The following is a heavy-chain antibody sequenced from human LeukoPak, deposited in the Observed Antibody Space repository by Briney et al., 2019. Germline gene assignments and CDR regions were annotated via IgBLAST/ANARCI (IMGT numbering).Heavy chain of an antibody. D-gene: IGHD2-15*01. J-gene: IGHJ5*02. CDR2: ITGSGDTI. Sequence: SGGSLRLSCAASGFTFSSYTMNWVRQAPGKGLEWLSSITGSGDTISYADSVRGRFTISRDSARNSLYLQMNSLRAEDTAVYYCARVRSSSRFDPWGQGTLVTVSS. CDR1: GFTFSSYT. CDR3: ARVRSSSRFDP. V-gene: IGHV3-48*01.